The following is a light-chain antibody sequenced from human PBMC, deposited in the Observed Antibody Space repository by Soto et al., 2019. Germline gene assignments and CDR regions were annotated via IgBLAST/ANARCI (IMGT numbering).Light chain of an antibody. Sequence: AIQLTQSPSSLSASVGDRVTITCRASQGISSALAWYQQKPGKSPNILIYDVSSLESGVPSRFRGSGSGTDFTLTISSLQPEAFATYYCQQFNTYPALTFGGGTKVEIK. CDR2: DVS. J-gene: IGKJ4*01. CDR3: QQFNTYPALT. CDR1: QGISSA. V-gene: IGKV1-13*02.